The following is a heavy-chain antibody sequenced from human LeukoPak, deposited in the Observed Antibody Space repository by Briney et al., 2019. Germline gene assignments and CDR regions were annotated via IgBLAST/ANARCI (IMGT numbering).Heavy chain of an antibody. J-gene: IGHJ4*02. CDR3: ARDGRNLAVAGKGIGPY. D-gene: IGHD6-19*01. Sequence: ASVKVSCKASGYTFTSYAMNWVRQAPGQGLEWMGWINTNTGNPTYAQGFTGRFVFSLDTSVSTAYLQISSLKAEDTAVYYCARDGRNLAVAGKGIGPYWGQGTLVTVSS. CDR1: GYTFTSYA. V-gene: IGHV7-4-1*02. CDR2: INTNTGNP.